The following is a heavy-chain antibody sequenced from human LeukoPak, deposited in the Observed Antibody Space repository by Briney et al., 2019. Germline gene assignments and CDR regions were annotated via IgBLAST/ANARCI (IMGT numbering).Heavy chain of an antibody. D-gene: IGHD3-22*01. V-gene: IGHV4-59*12. J-gene: IGHJ5*02. CDR3: ARGYYDSSGYSPFDP. CDR1: GGSISSYY. CDR2: IYYSGST. Sequence: PSETLSLTCTVSGGSISSYYWSWIRQPPGKGLEWIGYIYYSGSTNYNPSLRSRFSISVDTSKNQFSLKLSSVTAADTAVYYCARGYYDSSGYSPFDPWGQGTLVTVSS.